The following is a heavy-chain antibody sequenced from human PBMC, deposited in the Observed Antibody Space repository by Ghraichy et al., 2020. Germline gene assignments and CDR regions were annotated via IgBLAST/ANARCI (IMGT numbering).Heavy chain of an antibody. J-gene: IGHJ4*02. CDR2: IIPIFGTA. V-gene: IGHV1-69*13. CDR1: GGTFSSYA. CDR3: ARGSGITMVRGVIIAPFDY. Sequence: SVKVSCKASGGTFSSYAISWVRQAPGQGLEWMGGIIPIFGTANYAQKFQGRVTITADESTSTAYMELSSLRSEDTAVYYCARGSGITMVRGVIIAPFDYWGQGTLVTVSS. D-gene: IGHD3-10*01.